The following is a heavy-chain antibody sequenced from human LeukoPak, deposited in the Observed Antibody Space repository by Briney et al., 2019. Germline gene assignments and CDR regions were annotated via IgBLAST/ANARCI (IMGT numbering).Heavy chain of an antibody. CDR2: ISSSGSTI. J-gene: IGHJ3*02. CDR3: AREVVVIDDAFDI. Sequence: PGGSLRLSCAASGFTFSSYEMNWVRQAPGKGLEWVSYISSSGSTIYYADSVKGRFTISRDNAKNSLYLQMNSLRAEDTAVYYCAREVVVIDDAFDIWGQGTMVTVSS. V-gene: IGHV3-48*03. D-gene: IGHD3-22*01. CDR1: GFTFSSYE.